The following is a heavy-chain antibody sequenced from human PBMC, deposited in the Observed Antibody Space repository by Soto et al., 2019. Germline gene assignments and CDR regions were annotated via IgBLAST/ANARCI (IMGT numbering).Heavy chain of an antibody. V-gene: IGHV4-59*01. D-gene: IGHD6-19*01. Sequence: SETLSLTCSVSGDSIRNNYWSWIRQPPGKGLEWIGYIFHDGSTSYNPSLRSRVTMSVDTSENQFSLNLNSVTAADTAMYYCAKGNGWYFSWGQGTLVTVSS. CDR1: GDSIRNNY. J-gene: IGHJ5*02. CDR3: AKGNGWYFS. CDR2: IFHDGST.